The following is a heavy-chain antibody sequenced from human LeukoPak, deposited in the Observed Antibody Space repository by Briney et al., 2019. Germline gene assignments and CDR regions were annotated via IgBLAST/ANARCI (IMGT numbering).Heavy chain of an antibody. J-gene: IGHJ6*03. Sequence: SETLSLTCTVSNASISSNTYYRAWIRQPPGKGLEYIGSINYRGSTYYNPSLKSRVTLSVDTSKNQFSLKLNSVTAADTAVYYCAREFKELPVYYYYMDVWGKGTTVTISS. CDR2: INYRGST. D-gene: IGHD1-26*01. CDR3: AREFKELPVYYYYMDV. CDR1: NASISSNTYY. V-gene: IGHV4-39*07.